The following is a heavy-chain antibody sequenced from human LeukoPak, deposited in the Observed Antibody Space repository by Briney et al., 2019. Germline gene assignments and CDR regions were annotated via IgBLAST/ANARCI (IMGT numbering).Heavy chain of an antibody. V-gene: IGHV3-7*01. J-gene: IGHJ5*02. CDR1: GFMFSAYE. Sequence: GALRLSCAASGFMFSAYEMSWVRQAPGKGMEWVADIKEDGSEKSYVDSVKGRFTISRDYVNNSLYLQMNTLRVEDTAVYFCARDNDRKDDSWGQGTLVTVSS. D-gene: IGHD3-16*01. CDR3: ARDNDRKDDS. CDR2: IKEDGSEK.